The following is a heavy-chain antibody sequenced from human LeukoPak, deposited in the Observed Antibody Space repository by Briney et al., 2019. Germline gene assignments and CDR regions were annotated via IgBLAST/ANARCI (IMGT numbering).Heavy chain of an antibody. D-gene: IGHD2-2*01. CDR2: IKQDGSET. V-gene: IGHV3-7*01. CDR1: GFAFSSSW. CDR3: ARRAPGYCITTSCPDTYYYYYYMDV. Sequence: QPGGSLRLSCAASGFAFSSSWVSWVRQATGKGLEWVANIKQDGSETYYVDSLKGRFTVSRDNAKNSVYLQMNNLRAEDTAVYYCARRAPGYCITTSCPDTYYYYYYMDVWGKGTTVTVSS. J-gene: IGHJ6*03.